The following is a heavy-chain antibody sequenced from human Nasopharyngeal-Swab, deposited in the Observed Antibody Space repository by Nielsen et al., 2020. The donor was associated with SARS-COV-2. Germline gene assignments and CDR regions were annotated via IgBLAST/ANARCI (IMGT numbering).Heavy chain of an antibody. CDR2: INHSGST. J-gene: IGHJ6*02. CDR1: GGSFSGYY. CDR3: ARGQRLWFGETGMDV. Sequence: SETLSLTRAVYGGSFSGYYWSWIRQLPGKGLEWIGEINHSGSTNYNPSLKSRVTISVDTSKNQFSLKLSSVTAADTAVYYCARGQRLWFGETGMDVWGQGTTVTVSS. D-gene: IGHD3-10*01. V-gene: IGHV4-34*01.